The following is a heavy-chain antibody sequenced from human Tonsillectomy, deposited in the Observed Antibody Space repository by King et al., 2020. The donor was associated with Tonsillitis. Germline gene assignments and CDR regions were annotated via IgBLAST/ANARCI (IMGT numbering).Heavy chain of an antibody. CDR2: ISWNSGSI. V-gene: IGHV3-9*01. D-gene: IGHD3-3*01. CDR1: GITFDDYG. J-gene: IGHJ4*02. Sequence: VQLVESGGGLVQPGRSLRLSCAASGITFDDYGMHWVRQAPGKGLEWVSGISWNSGSIGYADSVKGRFTISRDNAKNSLYLQMNSLRAEDTALYYCAKTSSVEWLLPPGGSRASFVPYYFDYWGQGTLVTVSS. CDR3: AKTSSVEWLLPPGGSRASFVPYYFDY.